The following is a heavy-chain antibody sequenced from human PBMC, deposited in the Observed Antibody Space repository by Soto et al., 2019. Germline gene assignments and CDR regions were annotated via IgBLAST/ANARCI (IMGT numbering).Heavy chain of an antibody. D-gene: IGHD6-6*01. J-gene: IGHJ3*02. CDR2: IYQTGYT. Sequence: PSETLSLTCTVSGGPISAFFWNWIRQSPGKGLEWIGRIYQTGYTRYNPSLQSRVTMSVDPSKHQFSLQVRSVTAADTAVYYCARSHSTSSIGSFDIWGQGRMVTVSS. CDR1: GGPISAFF. V-gene: IGHV4-4*07. CDR3: ARSHSTSSIGSFDI.